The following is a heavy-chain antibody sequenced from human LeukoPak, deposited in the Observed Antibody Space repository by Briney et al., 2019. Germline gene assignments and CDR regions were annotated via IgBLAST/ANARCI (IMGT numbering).Heavy chain of an antibody. Sequence: SETLSLTCTVPGGSINNYYWSWIRQPPGQVLEWIEYIYYSGGTNYNPSLKSRVTISVDTSKNQFSLKLTSVTAADTGVYYCARHEWRDAADYWGQGTLVTVSS. D-gene: IGHD5-24*01. CDR3: ARHEWRDAADY. J-gene: IGHJ4*02. V-gene: IGHV4-59*08. CDR2: IYYSGGT. CDR1: GGSINNYY.